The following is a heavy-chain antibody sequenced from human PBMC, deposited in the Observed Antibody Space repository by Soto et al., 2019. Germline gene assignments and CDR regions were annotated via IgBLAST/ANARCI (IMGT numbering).Heavy chain of an antibody. V-gene: IGHV4-34*01. CDR1: GGSFSTYY. CDR2: INHSGSN. CDR3: ARGGSNDWQVAFDI. Sequence: QLQQWGAGLLKPSETLSLTCVVSGGSFSTYYYNWIRQSPGKGLEWIGEINHSGSNNYSPSLKSRVTMSVDTYKNQFSLKLTSVTAADTAVYYCARGGSNDWQVAFDIWGQGTMVTVSS. D-gene: IGHD3-9*01. J-gene: IGHJ3*02.